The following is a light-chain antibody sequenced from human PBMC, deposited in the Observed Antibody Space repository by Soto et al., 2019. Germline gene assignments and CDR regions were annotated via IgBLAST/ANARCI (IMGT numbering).Light chain of an antibody. CDR3: QQRSDWPWT. CDR2: GAS. V-gene: IGKV3-11*01. CDR1: QSISQS. Sequence: EVVLTPSPGTLSLSPGERATLYCRASQSISQSLAWYQQKPGQAPRLLIYGASSRATGIPARFSGSGSGTDFTLTISSLEPEDFAVYYCQQRSDWPWTFGQGTKVDIK. J-gene: IGKJ1*01.